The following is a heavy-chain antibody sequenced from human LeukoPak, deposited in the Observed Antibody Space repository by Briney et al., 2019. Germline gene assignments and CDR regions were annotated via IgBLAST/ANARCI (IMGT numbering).Heavy chain of an antibody. V-gene: IGHV1-8*01. CDR2: MNPNSGNT. Sequence: GASVKVSCKASGYTFTSYDINWVRQATGQGLEWMGWMNPNSGNTGYAQKFQGRVTMTRNTSISTAYMELSSLRSEDTAVYYCARGRGIAVAGINYFDYWGQGTLVTVSS. CDR3: ARGRGIAVAGINYFDY. J-gene: IGHJ4*02. CDR1: GYTFTSYD. D-gene: IGHD6-19*01.